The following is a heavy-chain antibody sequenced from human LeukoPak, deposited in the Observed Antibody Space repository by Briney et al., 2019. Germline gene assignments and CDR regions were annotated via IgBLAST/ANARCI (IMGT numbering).Heavy chain of an antibody. D-gene: IGHD5-12*01. CDR3: ARDLGDIVATNTYFDY. CDR2: ISHDGTNK. J-gene: IGHJ4*02. V-gene: IGHV3-30-3*01. CDR1: GCTFSSYA. Sequence: GMTLRLSCAASGCTFSSYAMHWVRQAPGKGLEWVAVISHDGTNKYYADSVKGRFTISRDNSKNTLYLQMNSLSAEDTAVYYCARDLGDIVATNTYFDYWGQGTLVTVSS.